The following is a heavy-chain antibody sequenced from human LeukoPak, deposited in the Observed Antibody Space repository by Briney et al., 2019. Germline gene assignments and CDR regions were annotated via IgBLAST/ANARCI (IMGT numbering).Heavy chain of an antibody. CDR1: GFTFSSYE. D-gene: IGHD5-18*01. CDR3: ARDSQLWLRVDAFDI. Sequence: GGSLRLSCAASGFTFSSYEMNWVRQAPGKGLEWVSYISSSGSTIYYADPVKGRFTISRDDAKNSLYLQMNSLRAEDTAVYYCARDSQLWLRVDAFDIWGQGTMVTVSS. V-gene: IGHV3-48*03. J-gene: IGHJ3*02. CDR2: ISSSGSTI.